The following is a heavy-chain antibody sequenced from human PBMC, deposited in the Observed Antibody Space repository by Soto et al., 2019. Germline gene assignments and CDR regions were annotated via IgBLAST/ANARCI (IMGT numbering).Heavy chain of an antibody. CDR3: ARSGILTGRNLYGMDV. Sequence: PSETLSLTCTVSGGSISSSSYYWGWIRQPPGKGLEWIGSIYYSGSTYYNPSLKSRVTISVDASKNQFSLKLSSVTAADTAVYYCARSGILTGRNLYGMDVWGQGTTVTVSS. J-gene: IGHJ6*02. CDR1: GGSISSSSYY. CDR2: IYYSGST. V-gene: IGHV4-39*01. D-gene: IGHD3-9*01.